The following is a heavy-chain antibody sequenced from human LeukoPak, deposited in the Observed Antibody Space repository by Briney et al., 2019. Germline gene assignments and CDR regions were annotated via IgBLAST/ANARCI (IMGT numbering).Heavy chain of an antibody. CDR1: GFTFSSYE. D-gene: IGHD1-26*01. Sequence: GGSLRLSCAASGFTFSSYEMNWVRQAPGKGLEWVSYISSSGSTIYYADSVKGRFTISRDNAKNSLYLQMNSLRAEDTAVYYCARAASGSYDAFDIWGQGTMVTVSS. V-gene: IGHV3-48*03. CDR3: ARAASGSYDAFDI. J-gene: IGHJ3*02. CDR2: ISSSGSTI.